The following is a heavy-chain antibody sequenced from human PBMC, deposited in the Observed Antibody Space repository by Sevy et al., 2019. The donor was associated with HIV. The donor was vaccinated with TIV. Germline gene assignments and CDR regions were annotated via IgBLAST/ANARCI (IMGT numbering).Heavy chain of an antibody. D-gene: IGHD2-15*01. CDR2: VKSKTDGGTT. CDR3: CTVVRLFGDPKFWFFDP. J-gene: IGHJ2*01. CDR1: GFTFHNAW. V-gene: IGHV3-15*07. Sequence: GGSLRLSCAVSGFTFHNAWMNWVRQTPGKGLEWVGRVKSKTDGGTTDYAAPVKGSFTILREDSNDTLYLQMVSLKTADTAVYYCCTVVRLFGDPKFWFFDPWGRGTLVTVSS.